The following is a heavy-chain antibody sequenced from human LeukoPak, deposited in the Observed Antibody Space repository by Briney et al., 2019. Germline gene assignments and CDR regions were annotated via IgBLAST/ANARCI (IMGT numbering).Heavy chain of an antibody. CDR3: ARVGILTGYYYYYGMDV. CDR1: GYTFTSYG. V-gene: IGHV1-18*01. CDR2: ISAYNGNT. D-gene: IGHD3-9*01. Sequence: ASVKVSCKASGYTFTSYGISWVRQAPGQRLEWMGWISAYNGNTNYAQKLQGRVTMTTDTSTSTAYMELRSLRSDDTAVYYCARVGILTGYYYYYGMDVWGQGTTVTVSS. J-gene: IGHJ6*02.